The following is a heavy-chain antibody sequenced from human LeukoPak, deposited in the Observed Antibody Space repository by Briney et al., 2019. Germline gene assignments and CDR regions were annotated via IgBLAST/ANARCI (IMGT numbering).Heavy chain of an antibody. J-gene: IGHJ4*02. CDR2: ISSSSSYI. D-gene: IGHD3-22*01. CDR1: GFKFSSYS. V-gene: IGHV3-21*01. Sequence: PGGSLRLSCAASGFKFSSYSMKWVRQAPGKGLEWVSFISSSSSYIYCADSLKGRFTISGDNAKNSLYLQMNSQRAEDTAVYYCARTDYFDLSKYYDYWGQGALVTVSS. CDR3: ARTDYFDLSKYYDY.